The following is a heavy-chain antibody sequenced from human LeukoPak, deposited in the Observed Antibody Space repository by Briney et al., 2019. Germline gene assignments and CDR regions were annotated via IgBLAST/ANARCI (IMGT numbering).Heavy chain of an antibody. J-gene: IGHJ4*02. V-gene: IGHV1-3*01. D-gene: IGHD6-19*01. CDR1: GYTFTSYA. Sequence: ASVNVSCKASGYTFTSYAMHWVRQAPGQRLERMGWINAGNGNTKYSQKFQGRVTITRDTSASTAYMELSSLRSEDTAVYYFARLDRGWYYFDYWGQGTLVTVSS. CDR2: INAGNGNT. CDR3: ARLDRGWYYFDY.